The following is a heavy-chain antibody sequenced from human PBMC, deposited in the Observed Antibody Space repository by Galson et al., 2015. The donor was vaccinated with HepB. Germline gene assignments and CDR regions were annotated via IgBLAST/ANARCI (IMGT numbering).Heavy chain of an antibody. CDR2: ISSSDST. J-gene: IGHJ4*02. CDR3: AKLRDSGNYVFDY. D-gene: IGHD1-26*01. CDR1: GFSFSSYA. Sequence: SLRLSCAASGFSFSSYAMSWVRQAPGKGLEWVSAISSSDSTYYADSVKGRFTISRDNSKKTLSLQMSSLRAEDTAVYFCAKLRDSGNYVFDYWGQGALVTVSS. V-gene: IGHV3-23*01.